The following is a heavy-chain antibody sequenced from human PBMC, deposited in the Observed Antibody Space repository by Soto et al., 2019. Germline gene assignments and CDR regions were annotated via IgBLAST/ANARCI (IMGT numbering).Heavy chain of an antibody. V-gene: IGHV3-23*01. D-gene: IGHD6-19*01. CDR2: ISVSGGST. J-gene: IGHJ4*02. Sequence: EVQLLESGGVLVQPGGSLRLSCAASGFTFSTYAMNWVRQAPGKGLEWVSGISVSGGSTYYADSVKGRFTITRDNSKKTLNLQMNNLRAEDTAVYYCAKVAGSGWPVVDFWGQGTLVTVSS. CDR1: GFTFSTYA. CDR3: AKVAGSGWPVVDF.